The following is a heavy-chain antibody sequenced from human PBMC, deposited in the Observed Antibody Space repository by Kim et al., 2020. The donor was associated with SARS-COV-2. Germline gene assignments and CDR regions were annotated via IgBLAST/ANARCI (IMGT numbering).Heavy chain of an antibody. CDR3: ARVSPEAPSGQSALFDY. CDR2: INSDGSST. Sequence: GGSLRLSCAASGFTFSSHWMYWVRQAPGKGLVWVSRINSDGSSTSYANSVKGRFTISRDNGKNTLYLQMNSLRAEDTAVYYCARVSPEAPSGQSALFDYWGQGTLVTVSS. V-gene: IGHV3-74*01. J-gene: IGHJ4*02. D-gene: IGHD1-26*01. CDR1: GFTFSSHW.